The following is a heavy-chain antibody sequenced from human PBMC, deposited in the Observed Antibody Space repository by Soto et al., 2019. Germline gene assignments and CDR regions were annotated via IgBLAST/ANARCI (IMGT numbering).Heavy chain of an antibody. J-gene: IGHJ4*02. CDR2: IYWDDDQ. Sequence: GLDLAWLALIYWDDDQRYNPSLKNRLTITKDTSRNQVVLTMTNMDPVDTATYYCAHKRDVARGFKYWGQGTLVTVSS. D-gene: IGHD3-10*01. CDR3: AHKRDVARGFKY. V-gene: IGHV2-5*02.